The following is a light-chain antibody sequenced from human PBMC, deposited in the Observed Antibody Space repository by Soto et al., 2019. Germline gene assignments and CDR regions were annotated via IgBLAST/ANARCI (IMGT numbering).Light chain of an antibody. Sequence: EVVMTQSPATLSVSPGEGVTLSCRASQGIGDTLAWYQHEPGQTPRLLIYDTSTRATGVPARFSGSGSGTDFTLTISRLEPEDFAVYYCQQYGSSALTFGGGTKVDI. CDR1: QGIGDT. V-gene: IGKV3-15*01. CDR2: DTS. CDR3: QQYGSSALT. J-gene: IGKJ4*01.